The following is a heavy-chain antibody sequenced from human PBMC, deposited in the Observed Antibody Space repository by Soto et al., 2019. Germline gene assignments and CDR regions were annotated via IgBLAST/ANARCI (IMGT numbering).Heavy chain of an antibody. CDR3: ATDLVVARYYYYMDV. D-gene: IGHD2-15*01. V-gene: IGHV1-24*01. J-gene: IGHJ6*03. CDR2: FDPEDGET. Sequence: GASVKVSCKVSGYTLTELSMHWVRQAPGKGLEWMGGFDPEDGETIHAQKFQGRVTMTEDTSTDTAYMELSSLRSEDTAVYYCATDLVVARYYYYMDVWGKGTTVTVSS. CDR1: GYTLTELS.